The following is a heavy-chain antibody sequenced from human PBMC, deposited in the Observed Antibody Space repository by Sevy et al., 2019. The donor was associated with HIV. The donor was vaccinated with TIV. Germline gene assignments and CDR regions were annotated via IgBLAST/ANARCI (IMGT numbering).Heavy chain of an antibody. CDR1: GFTFSNYW. CDR2: VKEDGSEK. V-gene: IGHV3-7*01. J-gene: IGHJ5*02. D-gene: IGHD3-10*01. Sequence: GGSLRLSCVASGFTFSNYWMSWVRQAPGKGLEWMANVKEDGSEKYYVESVKGRFTISRDNAKNSLYLQMNSLRAEDTAVYYCARGRNNYRSWGQGTLVTVSS. CDR3: ARGRNNYRS.